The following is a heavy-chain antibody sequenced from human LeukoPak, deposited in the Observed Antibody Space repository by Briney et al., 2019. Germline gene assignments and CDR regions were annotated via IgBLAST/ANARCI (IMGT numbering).Heavy chain of an antibody. CDR3: AKVVLPDGSVYYANYLDS. Sequence: GGSLRLSCAASGFTFSAHAMSWVRQPPGKGLEWVSAISGSTERTHYADSLRGRFSISRDNSKNPLYLQLNSLRADDTAVYYCAKVVLPDGSVYYANYLDSRGDGTLVTVSS. J-gene: IGHJ5*01. V-gene: IGHV3-23*01. CDR1: GFTFSAHA. D-gene: IGHD3-22*01. CDR2: ISGSTERT.